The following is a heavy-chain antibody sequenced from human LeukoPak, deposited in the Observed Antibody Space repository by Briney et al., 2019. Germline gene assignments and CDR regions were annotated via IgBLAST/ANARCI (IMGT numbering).Heavy chain of an antibody. D-gene: IGHD1/OR15-1a*01. V-gene: IGHV4-34*01. CDR3: ARGKNKPTWDYYYMDV. CDR2: INYSGST. Sequence: PSETLSLTCAVYGGSFTGYYWSWISQPPGKGLEWIGEINYSGSTNYNPSLKSRVTISVDTSKNQVSLKMTSVTAADTAVYSCARGKNKPTWDYYYMDVWGKGTTVTVSS. CDR1: GGSFTGYY. J-gene: IGHJ6*03.